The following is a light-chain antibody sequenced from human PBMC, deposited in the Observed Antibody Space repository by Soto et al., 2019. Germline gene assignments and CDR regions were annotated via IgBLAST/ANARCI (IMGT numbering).Light chain of an antibody. CDR2: EVN. CDR3: SSFTISSTLYV. Sequence: QSALTQPASVSGSPGQSITLSCTGTSNDVGGYNYVSWYQQHPGKAPKVMIYEVNNRPSGVSNRFSGSKSGNTASLTISGLQAEDEADYYCSSFTISSTLYVFGTGTKVTVL. V-gene: IGLV2-14*01. J-gene: IGLJ1*01. CDR1: SNDVGGYNY.